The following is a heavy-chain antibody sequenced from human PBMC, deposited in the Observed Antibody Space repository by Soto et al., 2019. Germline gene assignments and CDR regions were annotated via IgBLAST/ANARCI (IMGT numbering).Heavy chain of an antibody. CDR1: GGTFSSYA. J-gene: IGHJ6*02. CDR3: ARDLLGDIVVVPAAYNYYGMDV. Sequence: SVKVSCKASGGTFSSYAISWVRQAPGQGLEWMGGIIPIFGTANYAQKFQGRVTITADESTSTAYMELSSLRSEDTAVYYCARDLLGDIVVVPAAYNYYGMDVWGQGTTVTVSS. CDR2: IIPIFGTA. D-gene: IGHD2-2*01. V-gene: IGHV1-69*13.